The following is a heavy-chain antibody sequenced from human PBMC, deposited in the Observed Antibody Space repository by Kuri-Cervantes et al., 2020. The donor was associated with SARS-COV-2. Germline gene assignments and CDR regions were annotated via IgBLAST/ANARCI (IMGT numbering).Heavy chain of an antibody. D-gene: IGHD6-19*01. Sequence: GGSLRLSCAASGFTFSKYAVHWLRQAPGKGLERVAIISFDGIDKYYGDSVKGRFTISRDNSKNTLYLQMNSLRAEDTAVYYCAKDHGSGWLGDNNWFDPWGQGTLVTVSS. J-gene: IGHJ5*02. CDR3: AKDHGSGWLGDNNWFDP. CDR1: GFTFSKYA. CDR2: ISFDGIDK. V-gene: IGHV3-30*18.